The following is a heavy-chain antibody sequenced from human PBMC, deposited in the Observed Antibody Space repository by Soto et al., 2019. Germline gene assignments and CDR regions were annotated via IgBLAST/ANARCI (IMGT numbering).Heavy chain of an antibody. CDR2: TYYRSKWYD. V-gene: IGHV6-1*01. CDR3: AREASSWRYYYYYGMDV. J-gene: IGHJ6*02. CDR1: GDSVSSNSAA. D-gene: IGHD6-13*01. Sequence: SQTLSLTCAISGDSVSSNSAAWNWIRQSPSRGLEWLGRTYYRSKWYDDYAVSVKSRITINPDTSKNQFSLQLNSVTPEDTAVYYCAREASSWRYYYYYGMDVWGQGTTVTVS.